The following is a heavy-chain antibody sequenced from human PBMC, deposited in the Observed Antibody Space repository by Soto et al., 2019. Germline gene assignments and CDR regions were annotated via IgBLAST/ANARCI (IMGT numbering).Heavy chain of an antibody. CDR1: GGTFSSYA. J-gene: IGHJ6*02. CDR3: ARDVTGTGGWSYYYYGMDV. Sequence: SVKVSCTASGGTFSSYASSWVRQAPGQGLEWMGGIIPIFGTANYAQKFQGRVTITADESTSTAYMELSSLRSEDTAVYYCARDVTGTGGWSYYYYGMDVWGQGTTVTVSS. CDR2: IIPIFGTA. D-gene: IGHD1-7*01. V-gene: IGHV1-69*13.